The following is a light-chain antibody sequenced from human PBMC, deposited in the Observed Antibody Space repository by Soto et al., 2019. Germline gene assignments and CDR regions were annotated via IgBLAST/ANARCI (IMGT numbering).Light chain of an antibody. V-gene: IGKV1-8*01. CDR2: AAS. J-gene: IGKJ4*01. CDR3: QQYYSYPSLT. Sequence: ALRMTQSPSSLSASTGDRVTITCRASQGISSYLAWYQQKPGKAPKLLIYAASTLQSGVPSGFSGSGSGTDFTRTISCLQSEDFATYYCQQYYSYPSLTFGGGTKVEIK. CDR1: QGISSY.